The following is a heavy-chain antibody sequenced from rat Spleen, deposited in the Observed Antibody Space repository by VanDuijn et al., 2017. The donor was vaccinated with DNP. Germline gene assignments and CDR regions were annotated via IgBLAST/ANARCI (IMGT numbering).Heavy chain of an antibody. J-gene: IGHJ2*01. CDR1: GYSITSNY. Sequence: EVQLQESGPGLVKPSQSLSLTCSVTGYSITSNYWGWIRKFPGNKMEYIGHISYSGSTNYNPSHKSRFSITRDTAKNKFFLQLNSVTTDDTATYYCARWSSYFDYWGKVVMVTVSS. CDR3: ARWSSYFDY. CDR2: ISYSGST. V-gene: IGHV3-1*01.